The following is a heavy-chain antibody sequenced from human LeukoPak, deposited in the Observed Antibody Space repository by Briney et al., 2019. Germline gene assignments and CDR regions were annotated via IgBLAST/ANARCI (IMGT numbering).Heavy chain of an antibody. CDR2: ISYSGST. J-gene: IGHJ4*02. CDR3: ARSVNIVVEYYFDY. Sequence: SETLSLTCTVSGGSISSSSYFWGWIRQPSGKGLEWIGSISYSGSTYYNPSLKSRVTISVGTSKNQFSLKLNSVTAADTAAYYCARSVNIVVEYYFDYWGQGTLVTVSS. V-gene: IGHV4-39*01. CDR1: GGSISSSSYF. D-gene: IGHD2-15*01.